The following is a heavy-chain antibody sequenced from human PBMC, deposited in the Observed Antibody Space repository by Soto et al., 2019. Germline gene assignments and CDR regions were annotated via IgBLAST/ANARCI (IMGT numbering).Heavy chain of an antibody. J-gene: IGHJ6*02. D-gene: IGHD3-3*02. CDR3: ARESHFWCGSYYYYGMDV. CDR2: IIPIFGTA. V-gene: IGHV1-69*01. CDR1: GGTFSSYA. Sequence: QVQLVQSGAEVKKPGSSVKVSCKASGGTFSSYAISWVRQAPGQGLEWMGGIIPIFGTANYAQKFQGRVTITADESTSTDYMELSSLRSEDTAVYYCARESHFWCGSYYYYGMDVWGQGTTVTVSS.